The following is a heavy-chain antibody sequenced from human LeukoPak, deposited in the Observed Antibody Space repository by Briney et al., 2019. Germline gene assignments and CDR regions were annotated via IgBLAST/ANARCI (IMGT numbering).Heavy chain of an antibody. V-gene: IGHV3-7*01. Sequence: GGSLRLSCAASGFTFSSYWMSWVRQAPGKGLGWVANIKQDGSEKYYVDSVKGRFTISRDNAKNSLYLQMNSLRAEDTAVYYCAREGMYYDILTGYYDYWGQGTLVTVSS. CDR3: AREGMYYDILTGYYDY. D-gene: IGHD3-9*01. CDR1: GFTFSSYW. J-gene: IGHJ4*02. CDR2: IKQDGSEK.